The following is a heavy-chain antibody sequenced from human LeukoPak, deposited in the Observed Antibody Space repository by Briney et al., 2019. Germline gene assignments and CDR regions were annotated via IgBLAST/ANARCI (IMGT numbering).Heavy chain of an antibody. CDR2: INIDGGST. D-gene: IGHD5-12*01. Sequence: PGGSLRLSCAASGFTFSRYWMQWVRKAPGKGLVWVSRINIDGGSTSYADSVKGRFTISRDNAKNTLYLQMNSLIAEDTALYYCARIGSGYDGDYFDLWGQGTLVTVSS. J-gene: IGHJ4*02. CDR3: ARIGSGYDGDYFDL. V-gene: IGHV3-74*01. CDR1: GFTFSRYW.